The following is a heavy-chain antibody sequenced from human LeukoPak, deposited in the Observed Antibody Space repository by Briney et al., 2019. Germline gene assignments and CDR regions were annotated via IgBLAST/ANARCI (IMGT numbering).Heavy chain of an antibody. J-gene: IGHJ4*02. CDR3: ARVAPTGYSSSWYLEEWGKIDY. D-gene: IGHD6-13*01. Sequence: SETLSLTCTVSGDSIRSESWNWIRQPPGKGLEWIGSIYYSGSTYYNPSLKSRVTISVDTSKNQFSLKLSSVTAADTAVYYCARVAPTGYSSSWYLEEWGKIDYWGQGTLVTVSS. CDR1: GDSIRSES. CDR2: IYYSGST. V-gene: IGHV4-39*07.